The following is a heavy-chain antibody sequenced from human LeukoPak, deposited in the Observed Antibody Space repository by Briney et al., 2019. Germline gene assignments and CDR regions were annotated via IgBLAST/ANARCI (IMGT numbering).Heavy chain of an antibody. Sequence: GGSLRLSCTVSGFTLSSNSMSWVRQAPGKGLEWVANIKTDGSKIYYVDSVKGRFTISRDNAKNSLYLEMNSLRVEDTGFYYCARRLMGGFTDWYFDLWGRGTLVTVSS. CDR2: IKTDGSKI. D-gene: IGHD2-15*01. J-gene: IGHJ2*01. V-gene: IGHV3-7*03. CDR1: GFTLSSNS. CDR3: ARRLMGGFTDWYFDL.